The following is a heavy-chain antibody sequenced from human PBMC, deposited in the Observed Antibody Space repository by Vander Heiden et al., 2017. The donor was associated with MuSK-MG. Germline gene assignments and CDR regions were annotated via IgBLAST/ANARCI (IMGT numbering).Heavy chain of an antibody. Sequence: EVQLLESGGGLVQPGGSLRLSCAASGFTFSSYAMSWVRQAPGKGLEWVSAISGSGGSTYYADSVKGRFTISRDNSKNTLYLQMNSLRAEDTAVYYCANLGHSYGLGCDYWGQGTLVTVSS. CDR3: ANLGHSYGLGCDY. J-gene: IGHJ4*02. V-gene: IGHV3-23*01. D-gene: IGHD5-18*01. CDR2: ISGSGGST. CDR1: GFTFSSYA.